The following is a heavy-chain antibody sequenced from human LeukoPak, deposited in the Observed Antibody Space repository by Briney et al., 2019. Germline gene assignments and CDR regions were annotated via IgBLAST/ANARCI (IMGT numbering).Heavy chain of an antibody. CDR3: ARDWKLDY. Sequence: GRSLRLSCTAPGFTFGDHAMSWVRQAPGKGLEWVAVMSYDGSNKYYADSVKGRFTISRDNSKNTLYLQMNSLRAEDTAVYYCARDWKLDYWGQGTLVTVSS. D-gene: IGHD1-1*01. CDR1: GFTFGDHA. V-gene: IGHV3-30*04. J-gene: IGHJ4*02. CDR2: MSYDGSNK.